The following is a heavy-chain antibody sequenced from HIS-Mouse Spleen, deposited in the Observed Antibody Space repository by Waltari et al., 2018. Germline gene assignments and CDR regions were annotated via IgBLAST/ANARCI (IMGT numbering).Heavy chain of an antibody. CDR1: GGSISSGGYY. CDR2: IYYSGST. V-gene: IGHV4-31*03. CDR3: ARSPYYDFWSGYSDNWFDP. J-gene: IGHJ5*02. Sequence: QVQLQESGPGLVKPSQTLSLTCTVSGGSISSGGYYWSWIRQHPGNGLEWIGYIYYSGSTDHNPSLKSRGTISVDTSKNQFSLKLSSVTAADTAVYYCARSPYYDFWSGYSDNWFDPWGQGTLVTVSS. D-gene: IGHD3-3*01.